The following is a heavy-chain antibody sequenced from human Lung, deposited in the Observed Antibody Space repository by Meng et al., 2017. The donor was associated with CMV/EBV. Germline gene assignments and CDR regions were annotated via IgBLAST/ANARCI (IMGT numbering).Heavy chain of an antibody. Sequence: SVKVSXKASGGSFSNYDISWGRQAPGQGLEWMGGIIPVFVSANYAQRFQGRVTITADESPSTAYLVVSSLTSADTAVYYCVFGGPGYRGDFDYWGQGTLVTVSS. V-gene: IGHV1-69*13. J-gene: IGHJ4*02. CDR1: GGSFSNYD. D-gene: IGHD3-10*02. CDR3: VFGGPGYRGDFDY. CDR2: IIPVFVSA.